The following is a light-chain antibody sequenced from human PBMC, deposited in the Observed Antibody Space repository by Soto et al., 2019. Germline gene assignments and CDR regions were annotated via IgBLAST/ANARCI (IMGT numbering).Light chain of an antibody. Sequence: DIVMTQPPLSLPVTPGEPASISCRSSQSLLYPNGYNYLDWYLQKPGQSPQLLIYFGSYRASGVPDRFSGRGSGTDFTLKISRVEAEDVGVYYCMQALQTPYAFGQGTKLEIK. CDR1: QSLLYPNGYNY. J-gene: IGKJ2*01. CDR3: MQALQTPYA. V-gene: IGKV2-28*01. CDR2: FGS.